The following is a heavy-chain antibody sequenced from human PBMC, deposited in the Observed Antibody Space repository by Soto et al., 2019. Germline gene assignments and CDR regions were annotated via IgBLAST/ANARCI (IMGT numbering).Heavy chain of an antibody. CDR3: VSHNWNYVFGAFDI. CDR2: IWYDGSNK. J-gene: IGHJ3*02. Sequence: GGSLRLSCAASGFTFSSYGMHWVRQAPGKGLEWVAVIWYDGSNKYYADSVKGRFTISRDNSKNTLYLQMSSLRAEDTAVYYCVSHNWNYVFGAFDIWGQGTMVTVSS. CDR1: GFTFSSYG. V-gene: IGHV3-30*19. D-gene: IGHD1-7*01.